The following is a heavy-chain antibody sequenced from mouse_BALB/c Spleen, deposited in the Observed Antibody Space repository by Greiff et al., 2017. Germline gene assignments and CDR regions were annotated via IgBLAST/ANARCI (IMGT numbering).Heavy chain of an antibody. Sequence: LQQPGSELVRPGASVKLSCKASGYTFTSYWMHWVKQRHGQGLEWIGNIYPGSGSTNYDEKFKSKGTLTVDTSSSTAYMHLSSLTSEDSAVYYCTAWFAYWGQGTLVTVSA. CDR1: GYTFTSYW. CDR2: IYPGSGST. J-gene: IGHJ3*01. V-gene: IGHV1S22*01. CDR3: TAWFAY.